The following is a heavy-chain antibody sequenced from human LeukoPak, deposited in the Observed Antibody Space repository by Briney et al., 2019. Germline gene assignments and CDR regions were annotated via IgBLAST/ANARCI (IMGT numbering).Heavy chain of an antibody. Sequence: PSETLSFTCTVSGGSISSGDYYWSWIRQPPGKGLEWIAYMYYSGSTYYNPSLKSRVTMSADTSKNQLSLKLSSVTAADTAVYYCARPYYYDSRIDPWGQGILVTVSS. D-gene: IGHD3-22*01. J-gene: IGHJ5*02. CDR2: MYYSGST. CDR1: GGSISSGDYY. V-gene: IGHV4-30-4*01. CDR3: ARPYYYDSRIDP.